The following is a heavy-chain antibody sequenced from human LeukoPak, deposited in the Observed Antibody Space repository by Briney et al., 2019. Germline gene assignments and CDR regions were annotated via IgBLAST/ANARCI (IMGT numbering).Heavy chain of an antibody. Sequence: ASVKVSCKASGYTFTSYYMHWVRQAPGQGLEWMGIINPSGGSTSYAQKFQGRVTMTTDTSTSTAYMELRSLRSDDTAVYYCARLKNYGDYGYWGQGTLVTVSS. V-gene: IGHV1-46*01. J-gene: IGHJ4*02. CDR3: ARLKNYGDYGY. CDR1: GYTFTSYY. CDR2: INPSGGST. D-gene: IGHD4-17*01.